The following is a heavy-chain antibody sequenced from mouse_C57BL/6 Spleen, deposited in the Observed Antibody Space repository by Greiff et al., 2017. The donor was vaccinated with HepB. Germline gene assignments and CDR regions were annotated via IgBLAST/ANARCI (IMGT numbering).Heavy chain of an antibody. V-gene: IGHV1-55*01. Sequence: QVQLKQPGAELVKPGASVKMSCKASGYTFTSYWITWVKQRPGQGLEWIGDIYPGSGSTNYNEKFKSKATLTVDTSSSTAYMQLSSLTSEDSAVYYCAGPEYGNYVGAMDYWGQGTSVTVSS. J-gene: IGHJ4*01. CDR2: IYPGSGST. CDR1: GYTFTSYW. D-gene: IGHD2-10*02. CDR3: AGPEYGNYVGAMDY.